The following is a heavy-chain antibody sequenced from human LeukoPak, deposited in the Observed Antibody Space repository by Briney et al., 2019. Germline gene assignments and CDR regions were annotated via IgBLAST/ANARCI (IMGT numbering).Heavy chain of an antibody. CDR2: ISSSSSYI. V-gene: IGHV3-21*01. CDR1: GFTFSSYS. J-gene: IGHJ3*02. CDR3: ARDRRAVAPVVEAFDI. Sequence: GGTLRLSCAASGFTFSSYSMNWVRQAPGKGLEWVSSISSSSSYIYYADSVKGRFTISRDNAKNSLYLQMNSLRAEDTAVYYCARDRRAVAPVVEAFDIWGQGQWSPSLQ. D-gene: IGHD6-19*01.